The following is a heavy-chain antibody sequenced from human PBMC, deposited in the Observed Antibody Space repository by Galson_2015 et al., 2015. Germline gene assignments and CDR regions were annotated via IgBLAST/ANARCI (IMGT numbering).Heavy chain of an antibody. Sequence: SVKVSCKASGGTFSSYAISWVRQAPGQGLEWMGGIIPIFGTANYAQKLQGRVTITADESTSTAYMELSSLRSEDTAVYCCARGGGIQLPNFDYWGQGTLVTVSS. CDR3: ARGGGIQLPNFDY. CDR2: IIPIFGTA. CDR1: GGTFSSYA. J-gene: IGHJ4*02. V-gene: IGHV1-69*13. D-gene: IGHD5-18*01.